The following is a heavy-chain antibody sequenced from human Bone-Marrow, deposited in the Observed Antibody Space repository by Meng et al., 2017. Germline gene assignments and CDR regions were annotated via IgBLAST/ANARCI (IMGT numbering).Heavy chain of an antibody. Sequence: SETLSLTCTVSGYSISSGYYWGWIRQPPGKGLEWIGSVYHSGSTYYNPSLKSRVTISVDTSKNQFSLKLSSGTAADTAVYYCARDVGCGGDCYGVYWGQGTLVTVSS. CDR1: GYSISSGYY. CDR3: ARDVGCGGDCYGVY. CDR2: VYHSGST. D-gene: IGHD2-21*02. V-gene: IGHV4-38-2*02. J-gene: IGHJ4*02.